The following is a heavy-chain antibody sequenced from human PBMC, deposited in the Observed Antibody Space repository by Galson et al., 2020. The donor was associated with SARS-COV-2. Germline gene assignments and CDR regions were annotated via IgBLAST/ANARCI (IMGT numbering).Heavy chain of an antibody. CDR2: ISGSGTDT. V-gene: IGHV3-23*01. Sequence: GGSLRLSCAASGFTFTTYTMTWVRQAPGKGLEWVSLISGSGTDTFYADSVKGRFTISRDNSKNTLFLQMNRLRAEDTAVYFCAKDGRRDGYNYVVGDNYFDSWGQGSLGTVSS. CDR1: GFTFTTYT. J-gene: IGHJ4*02. D-gene: IGHD3-16*01. CDR3: AKDGRRDGYNYVVGDNYFDS.